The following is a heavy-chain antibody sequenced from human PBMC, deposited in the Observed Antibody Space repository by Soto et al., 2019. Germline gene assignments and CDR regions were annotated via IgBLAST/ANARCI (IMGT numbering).Heavy chain of an antibody. CDR2: IIPIFGTA. J-gene: IGHJ6*02. Sequence: SVKVSCKASGGTFSSYAISWVRQAPGQGLEWMGGIIPIFGTANYAQKFQGRVTITADESTSTAYMELSSLRSEDTAVYYCARTKYDSSGYYYYYYYYYGMDVRGQGTTVTVSS. D-gene: IGHD3-22*01. CDR1: GGTFSSYA. CDR3: ARTKYDSSGYYYYYYYYYGMDV. V-gene: IGHV1-69*13.